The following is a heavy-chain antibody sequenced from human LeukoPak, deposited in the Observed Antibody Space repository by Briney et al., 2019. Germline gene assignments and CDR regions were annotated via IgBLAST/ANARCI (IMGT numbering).Heavy chain of an antibody. Sequence: SVKVSCKASGGTFSSYAISWVRQAPGQGVEWMGRIIPILGIANYAQKFQGRVTITADKSTSTAYMELSSLRSEDTAVYYCARELWGYNWNRGRDNWFDPWGQGTLVTVSS. D-gene: IGHD1-20*01. CDR2: IIPILGIA. J-gene: IGHJ5*02. CDR1: GGTFSSYA. V-gene: IGHV1-69*04. CDR3: ARELWGYNWNRGRDNWFDP.